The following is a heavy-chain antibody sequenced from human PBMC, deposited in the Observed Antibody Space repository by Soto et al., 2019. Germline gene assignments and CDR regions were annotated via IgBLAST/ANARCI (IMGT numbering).Heavy chain of an antibody. V-gene: IGHV4-39*01. Sequence: PSETLSLTCTVSGGSISSSSYYWGWIRQPPGKGLEWIGSIYYSGSTYYNPSLKSRVTTSVDTSKNQFSLKLSSVTAADTAVYSCPSPGGSPPLAFSGMAVWGQGTSDTVFS. CDR1: GGSISSSSYY. CDR2: IYYSGST. CDR3: PSPGGSPPLAFSGMAV. J-gene: IGHJ6*02. D-gene: IGHD3-16*01.